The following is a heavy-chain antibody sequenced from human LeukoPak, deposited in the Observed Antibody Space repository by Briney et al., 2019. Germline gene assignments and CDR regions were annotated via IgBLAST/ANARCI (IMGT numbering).Heavy chain of an antibody. CDR2: IYYSGST. CDR3: ARRAPTYYYDSSGAFDI. J-gene: IGHJ3*02. Sequence: KPSETLSLTCTVSGGSISSYYWSWIRQPPGKGLEWIGYIYYSGSTNYNPSLKSRVTISVDTSKNQFSLKLSSVTAADTAVYYCARRAPTYYYDSSGAFDIWGQGTMVTVSS. CDR1: GGSISSYY. V-gene: IGHV4-59*08. D-gene: IGHD3-22*01.